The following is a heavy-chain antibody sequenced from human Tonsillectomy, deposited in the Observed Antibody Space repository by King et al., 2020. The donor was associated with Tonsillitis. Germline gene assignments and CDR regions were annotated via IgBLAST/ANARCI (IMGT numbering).Heavy chain of an antibody. CDR1: GYSINSDYY. Sequence: QLQESGPGLVKPSETLSLTCAVSGYSINSDYYWGWIRQPPGKGLEWIGNIYHTGSTYYNPSLESRVTISIDTSKNQFSLKLSSVTAADTAVYYCARDRPIYYDTSGYHASYWGQGTLVTVSS. CDR2: IYHTGST. CDR3: ARDRPIYYDTSGYHASY. D-gene: IGHD3-22*01. V-gene: IGHV4-38-2*02. J-gene: IGHJ4*02.